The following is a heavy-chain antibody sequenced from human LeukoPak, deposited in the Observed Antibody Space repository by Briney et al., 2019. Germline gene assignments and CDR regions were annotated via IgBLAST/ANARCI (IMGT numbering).Heavy chain of an antibody. J-gene: IGHJ4*02. CDR1: GFTFSSYA. D-gene: IGHD5-24*01. Sequence: GGFLRLSCAASGFTFSSYAMSWVRQAPGKGLEWVSAISGSGGSTYYADSVKGRFTISRDNSKNTLYLQMNSLRAEDTALYYCAKGAWDGYNSPILYYFDYWGQGTLVTVSS. CDR3: AKGAWDGYNSPILYYFDY. V-gene: IGHV3-23*01. CDR2: ISGSGGST.